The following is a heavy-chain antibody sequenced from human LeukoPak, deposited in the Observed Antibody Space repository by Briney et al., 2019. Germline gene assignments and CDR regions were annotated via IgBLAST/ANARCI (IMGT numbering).Heavy chain of an antibody. CDR3: VPTLKLSPLP. CDR2: ITASGGTT. CDR1: GFTFSSYA. V-gene: IGHV3-23*01. D-gene: IGHD3-16*02. J-gene: IGHJ5*02. Sequence: GGSLRLSCAASGFTFSSYAMSWVRQAPGKGLEWVSTITASGGTTYYADSVKGRFTISRDNSKNTLFLQMNSLRAEDTAVYYCVPTLKLSPLPWGQGTRVTVSS.